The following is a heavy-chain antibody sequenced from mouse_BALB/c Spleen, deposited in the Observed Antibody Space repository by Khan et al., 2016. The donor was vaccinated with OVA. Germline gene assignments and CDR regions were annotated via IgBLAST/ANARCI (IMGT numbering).Heavy chain of an antibody. D-gene: IGHD1-2*01. J-gene: IGHJ3*01. V-gene: IGHV1-77*01. Sequence: QVQLQQSGAELARPGASVKLSCKASGYTFTDYYINWVKQRTGQGLEWIGEISPGSGDTYYNERFKGKATLTADKSSSTAYMQRSSLTSEASAVYFCARRNYCGYTFAYWGQGTLVTVSA. CDR3: ARRNYCGYTFAY. CDR1: GYTFTDYY. CDR2: ISPGSGDT.